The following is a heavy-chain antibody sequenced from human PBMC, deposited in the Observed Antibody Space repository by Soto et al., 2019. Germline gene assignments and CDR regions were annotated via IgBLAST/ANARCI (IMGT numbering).Heavy chain of an antibody. CDR2: VSHDGRNT. V-gene: IGHV3-30*03. CDR3: ARGGRQGLVTADLNS. Sequence: VQLVESGGGVVQPGRSLRLSCAASGFTFSDYAMHWVRQAPGKGLEWVAVVSHDGRNTHYADSVKGRFTISRDSSKNPVSLDMTSLRAADTAVYCCARGGRQGLVTADLNSWGPGALVTGSS. D-gene: IGHD6-19*01. J-gene: IGHJ4*02. CDR1: GFTFSDYA.